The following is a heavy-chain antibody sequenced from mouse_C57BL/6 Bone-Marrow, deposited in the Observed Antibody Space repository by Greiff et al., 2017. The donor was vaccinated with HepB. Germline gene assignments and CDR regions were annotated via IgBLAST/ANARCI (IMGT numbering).Heavy chain of an antibody. CDR3: ARGIYYDYAFDY. J-gene: IGHJ2*01. D-gene: IGHD2-4*01. CDR1: GYAFSSYW. CDR2: IYPGDGDT. Sequence: VQLQQSGAELVKPGASVKISCKASGYAFSSYWMNWVKQRPGKGLEWIGQIYPGDGDTNYNGKFKGKATLTADKSSSTAYMQLSSLTSEDSAVYFCARGIYYDYAFDYWGKGTTLTVSS. V-gene: IGHV1-80*01.